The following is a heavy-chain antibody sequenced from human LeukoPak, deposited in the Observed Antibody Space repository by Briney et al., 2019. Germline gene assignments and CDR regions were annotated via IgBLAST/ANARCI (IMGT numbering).Heavy chain of an antibody. CDR1: GFTFSSYG. D-gene: IGHD2-15*01. V-gene: IGHV3-33*06. CDR2: IGYDGSNK. CDR3: AKDYYAKVVAGVDY. Sequence: GRSLRLSCAASGFTFSSYGMPWVRQAPGKGLKWVAVIGYDGSNKYYADSVKGRFTISRDNSKNTLYLQMNSLRAEDTAVYYCAKDYYAKVVAGVDYWGQGTLVTVSS. J-gene: IGHJ4*02.